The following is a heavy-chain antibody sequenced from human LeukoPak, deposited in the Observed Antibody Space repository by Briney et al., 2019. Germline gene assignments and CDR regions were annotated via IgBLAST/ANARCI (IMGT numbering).Heavy chain of an antibody. Sequence: GGSLRLSCAASGFTFDDYGMNRVRQAPGKGLEWVGRIKSKADGGISDYAKPVKGRFTSSRDDSKNTLYLLLNSLKTEDTGVYYCTTTYHYDSSPGSFDYWGQGTLVTVSS. D-gene: IGHD3-22*01. CDR1: GFTFDDYG. CDR2: IKSKADGGIS. CDR3: TTTYHYDSSPGSFDY. V-gene: IGHV3-15*01. J-gene: IGHJ4*02.